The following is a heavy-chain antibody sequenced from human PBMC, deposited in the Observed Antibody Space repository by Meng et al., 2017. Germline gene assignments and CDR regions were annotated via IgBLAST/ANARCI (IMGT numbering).Heavy chain of an antibody. CDR3: ARLWAVAGSPEYYFDY. CDR2: MNPNSGNT. CDR1: GYTFTSYD. J-gene: IGHJ4*02. V-gene: IGHV1-8*03. D-gene: IGHD6-19*01. Sequence: SVKVSCKASGYTFTSYDINWVRQATGQGLEWMGWMNPNSGNTGYAQKFQGRVTITRNTSISTAYMELSSLRSEDTAVYYCARLWAVAGSPEYYFDYWGQGTLVTVSS.